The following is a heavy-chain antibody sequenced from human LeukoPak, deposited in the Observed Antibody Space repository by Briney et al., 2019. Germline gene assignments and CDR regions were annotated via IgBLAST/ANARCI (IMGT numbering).Heavy chain of an antibody. V-gene: IGHV4-31*03. Sequence: PSHTLSLTCTVSGGSISSEGDYSSWRRKHPGKGLEWNGYMYYSGSTYYNRTPKSRVTISADTSKNQLSLKLSSVTAADTAVYYSARDSERPRGWFDPWGQGTLVTVSS. J-gene: IGHJ5*02. CDR3: ARDSERPRGWFDP. D-gene: IGHD1-1*01. CDR1: GGSISSEGDY. CDR2: MYYSGST.